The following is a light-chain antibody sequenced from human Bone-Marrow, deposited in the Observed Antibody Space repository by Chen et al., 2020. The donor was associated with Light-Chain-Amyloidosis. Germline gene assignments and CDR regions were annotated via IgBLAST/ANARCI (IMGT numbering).Light chain of an antibody. V-gene: IGLV3-21*02. CDR3: QVWDRSSDRPV. Sequence: SYVLTLPSSVSVAPGQTATTACGGNNIGSTSVHWYQQAPGQAPLLVVYDDSDRPSGIPERLSGSNSGNTATLTISRGEAGDEADYYCQVWDRSSDRPVFGGGTKLTVL. CDR2: DDS. J-gene: IGLJ3*02. CDR1: NIGSTS.